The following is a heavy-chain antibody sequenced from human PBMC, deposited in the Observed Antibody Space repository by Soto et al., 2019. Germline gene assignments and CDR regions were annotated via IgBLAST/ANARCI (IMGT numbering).Heavy chain of an antibody. Sequence: HPGGSLRLSCTASGFTFGDYAMSWVRQAPGKGLEWVGFIRSKAYGGTTEYAASVKGRFTISRDDSKSIAYMQMNSLKTEDTAVYYCTILEILVLPGDFDIWGEGTMITVSS. CDR1: GFTFGDYA. CDR2: IRSKAYGGTT. D-gene: IGHD1-7*01. J-gene: IGHJ3*02. V-gene: IGHV3-49*04. CDR3: TILEILVLPGDFDI.